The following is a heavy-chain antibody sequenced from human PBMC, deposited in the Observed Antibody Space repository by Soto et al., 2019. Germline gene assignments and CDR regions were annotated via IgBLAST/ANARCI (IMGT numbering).Heavy chain of an antibody. CDR2: ISGDGGNT. Sequence: EVHLLESGGGLVQPGGSLRLSCAASGFTFSIYAMSWVRQAPGRGLEWVSVISGDGGNTYYADSVKGRFTTSRDNSKNTLYLQMNSLRAEDTAVYYCAPLGGYFPYYYNYYADGLDVWGQGTTVAVSS. CDR3: APLGGYFPYYYNYYADGLDV. D-gene: IGHD3-22*01. V-gene: IGHV3-23*01. J-gene: IGHJ6*02. CDR1: GFTFSIYA.